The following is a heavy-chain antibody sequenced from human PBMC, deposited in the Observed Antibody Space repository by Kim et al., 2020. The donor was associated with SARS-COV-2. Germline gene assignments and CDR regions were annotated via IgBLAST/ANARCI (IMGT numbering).Heavy chain of an antibody. Sequence: YADSVKGRFTISRETAKSSLYLQMNRLRAEDTAVYYCARVSFGVVIYFDYWGQGTLVTVSS. D-gene: IGHD3-3*01. V-gene: IGHV3-11*01. CDR3: ARVSFGVVIYFDY. J-gene: IGHJ4*02.